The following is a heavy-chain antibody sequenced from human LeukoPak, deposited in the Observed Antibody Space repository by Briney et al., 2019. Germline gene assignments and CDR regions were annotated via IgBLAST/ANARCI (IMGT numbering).Heavy chain of an antibody. CDR1: GFTFSDYY. V-gene: IGHV3-11*04. Sequence: RPGGSLRLSCAASGFTFSDYYMSWIRQAPGKGLEWVSYISSSGSTIYYADSVKGRFTISRDNAKNSLYLQMNSLRAEDTAVYYCARAGYDYVWGSYRLRYFDYWGQGTLVTVSS. CDR3: ARAGYDYVWGSYRLRYFDY. D-gene: IGHD3-16*02. CDR2: ISSSGSTI. J-gene: IGHJ4*02.